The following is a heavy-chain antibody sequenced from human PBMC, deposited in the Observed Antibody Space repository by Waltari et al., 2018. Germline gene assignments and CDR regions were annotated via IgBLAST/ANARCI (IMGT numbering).Heavy chain of an antibody. CDR2: IIPIFGTA. CDR1: GGTFSSYA. J-gene: IGHJ6*02. V-gene: IGHV1-69*08. Sequence: QVQLVQSGAEVKKPGSSVKVSCKASGGTFSSYAISWVRQAPGQGLEWMGRIIPIFGTANYAQKFQGRVTITADKSTSTAYMELSSLRSEDTAVYYCARARFCSGGSCYPVRYYYGMDVRGQGTTVTVSS. CDR3: ARARFCSGGSCYPVRYYYGMDV. D-gene: IGHD2-15*01.